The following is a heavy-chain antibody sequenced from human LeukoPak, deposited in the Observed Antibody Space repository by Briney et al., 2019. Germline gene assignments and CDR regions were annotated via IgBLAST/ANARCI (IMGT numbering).Heavy chain of an antibody. D-gene: IGHD3-10*01. Sequence: GGSLRLSCAASGFTFNSFGMNWVRQAPGKGLEWVSVVSGSGGITYYADSVKGRFTISRDNSKNTVHLQMNSLRAEDTAIYYCAKWADYYASGSRSNWFDPWGQGTLVTASP. CDR2: VSGSGGIT. CDR1: GFTFNSFG. V-gene: IGHV3-23*01. J-gene: IGHJ5*02. CDR3: AKWADYYASGSRSNWFDP.